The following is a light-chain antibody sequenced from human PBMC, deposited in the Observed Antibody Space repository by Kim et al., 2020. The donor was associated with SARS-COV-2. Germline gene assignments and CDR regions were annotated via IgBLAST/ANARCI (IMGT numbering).Light chain of an antibody. CDR1: QGISNY. V-gene: IGKV1-33*01. CDR2: DAS. J-gene: IGKJ5*01. Sequence: SASVGDRVTITCQASQGISNYLNWYQQKPGKAPKLLIYDASNLETGVPSRFSGSGSGTDFTFTISSLQPEDIATYYCQQYDNLITFGQGTRLEIK. CDR3: QQYDNLIT.